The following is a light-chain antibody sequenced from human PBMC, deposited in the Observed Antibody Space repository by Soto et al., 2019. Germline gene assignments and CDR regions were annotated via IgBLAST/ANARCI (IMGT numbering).Light chain of an antibody. Sequence: EIVLTQSPVTLSLSPGERATLSCRASQSISKYLVWYQQKPGQAPRLLIYDASNRATDIPARFSGSGSGTDFTLTISGLEPEDSAVYYCQQRTNWRTTFGQGTRLEIK. CDR1: QSISKY. CDR2: DAS. V-gene: IGKV3-11*01. CDR3: QQRTNWRTT. J-gene: IGKJ5*01.